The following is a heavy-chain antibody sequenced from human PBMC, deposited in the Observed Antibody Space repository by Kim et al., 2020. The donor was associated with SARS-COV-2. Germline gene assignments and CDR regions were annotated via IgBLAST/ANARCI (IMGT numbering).Heavy chain of an antibody. D-gene: IGHD3-22*01. CDR3: ARGWKYYDSSGHGVDY. V-gene: IGHV4-61*01. CDR2: IYYSGST. CDR1: GGSVSSGSYY. Sequence: SETLSLTCTVSGGSVSSGSYYWSWIRQPPGKGLEWIGYIYYSGSTNYNPSLKSRVTISVDTSKNQFSLKLSSVTAADTAVYYCARGWKYYDSSGHGVDYWGQGTLVTVSS. J-gene: IGHJ4*02.